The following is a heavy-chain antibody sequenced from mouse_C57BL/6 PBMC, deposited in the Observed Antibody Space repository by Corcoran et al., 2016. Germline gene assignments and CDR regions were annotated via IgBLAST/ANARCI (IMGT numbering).Heavy chain of an antibody. CDR2: IYPGDGDT. J-gene: IGHJ4*01. CDR1: GYAFSSYW. CDR3: ARGNDSNYKGDMDY. Sequence: QVQLQQSGAELVKPGASVKISCKASGYAFSSYWMNWVKQRPGKGLEWIGQIYPGDGDTNYNGKFKGKATLTADKSSSTAYMQLSSLTSEDSAVYFCARGNDSNYKGDMDYWGQGTSVTVSS. D-gene: IGHD2-5*01. V-gene: IGHV1-80*01.